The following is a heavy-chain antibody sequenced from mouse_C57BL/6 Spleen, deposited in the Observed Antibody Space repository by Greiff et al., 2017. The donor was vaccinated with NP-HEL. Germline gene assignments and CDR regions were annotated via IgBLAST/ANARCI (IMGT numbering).Heavy chain of an antibody. CDR1: GFTFSSYA. Sequence: EVKLVESGEGLVKPGGSLKLSCAASGFTFSSYAMSWVRQTPEKRLEWVAYISSGGDYIYYADTVKGRFTISRDNARNTLYLQMSSLKSEDTAMYYCTRDPPNYYGSSYYSMDYWGQGTSVTVSS. CDR3: TRDPPNYYGSSYYSMDY. V-gene: IGHV5-9-1*02. D-gene: IGHD1-1*01. J-gene: IGHJ4*01. CDR2: ISSGGDYI.